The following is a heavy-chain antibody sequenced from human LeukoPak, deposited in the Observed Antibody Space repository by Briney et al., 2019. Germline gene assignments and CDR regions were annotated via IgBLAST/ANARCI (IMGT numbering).Heavy chain of an antibody. D-gene: IGHD4-17*01. CDR3: ARALVTTTLFDY. Sequence: PSQTLSLTCAISGDSASSNSAAWNWIRQSPSRGLEWLGRTYYRSKWYNDYAVSVKSRITINPDTSKNQFSPQLNSVTPEDTAVYYCARALVTTTLFDYWGQGTLVTVSS. CDR1: GDSASSNSAA. V-gene: IGHV6-1*01. CDR2: TYYRSKWYN. J-gene: IGHJ4*02.